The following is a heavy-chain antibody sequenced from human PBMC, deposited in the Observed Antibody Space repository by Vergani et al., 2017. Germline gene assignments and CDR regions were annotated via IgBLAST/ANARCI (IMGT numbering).Heavy chain of an antibody. D-gene: IGHD2-2*01. CDR1: GGSFSGYY. J-gene: IGHJ6*03. CDR2: INHSGRT. V-gene: IGHV4-34*01. Sequence: QVQLQQWGAGLLKPSETLSLTCAVYGGSFSGYYWSWIRQPPGKGLEWIGEINHSGRTNYNPSLKSRVTISVDTSKNQFSLKLSSVTAADTAVYYCARGLSRYCSSTSCRFYYYYYYMDVWGKGTTVTVSS. CDR3: ARGLSRYCSSTSCRFYYYYYYMDV.